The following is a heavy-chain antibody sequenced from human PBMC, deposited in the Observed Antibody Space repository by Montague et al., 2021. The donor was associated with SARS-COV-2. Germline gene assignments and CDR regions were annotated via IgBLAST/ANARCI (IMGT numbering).Heavy chain of an antibody. CDR3: AGGGSYSSGWYGVDYYYGMDV. V-gene: IGHV4-31*03. D-gene: IGHD6-19*01. Sequence: TLSLTCTVSGGSISSGDYYWSWIRQHPGKGLEWIGYIYYSGSTYYNPSLKSRVTVSVDTSKNQFSLKLSSVTAADTAVCYCAGGGSYSSGWYGVDYYYGMDVWGQGTTVTVSS. CDR1: GGSISSGDYY. J-gene: IGHJ6*02. CDR2: IYYSGST.